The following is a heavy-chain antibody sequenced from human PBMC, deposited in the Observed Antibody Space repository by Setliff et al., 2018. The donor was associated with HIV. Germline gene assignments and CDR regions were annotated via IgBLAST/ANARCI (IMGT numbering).Heavy chain of an antibody. J-gene: IGHJ6*02. Sequence: ASVKVSCKASGYTFTSYYMHWVRQAPGQGLEWMGWISAYNGNTNYAQKLQGRVTMTIDTATSRAYMELGSLRSDDTAVYFCARLGSGWSDSYYYAMDIWGQGTTVTV. V-gene: IGHV1-18*04. CDR3: ARLGSGWSDSYYYAMDI. D-gene: IGHD6-19*01. CDR1: GYTFTSYY. CDR2: ISAYNGNT.